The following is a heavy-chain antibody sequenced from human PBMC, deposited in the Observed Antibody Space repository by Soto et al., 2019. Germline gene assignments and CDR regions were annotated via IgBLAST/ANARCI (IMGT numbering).Heavy chain of an antibody. D-gene: IGHD4-17*01. CDR1: GFTFSSYA. CDR3: AKVPMDYGRDSGHYYYYYMDV. Sequence: GGSLRLSCAASGFTFSSYAMSWVRQAPGKGLEWVSAISGSGGSTYYADSVKGRFTISRDNSKNTLYLQMNSLRAEDTAVYYCAKVPMDYGRDSGHYYYYYMDVWGKGTTVTVSS. J-gene: IGHJ6*03. V-gene: IGHV3-23*01. CDR2: ISGSGGST.